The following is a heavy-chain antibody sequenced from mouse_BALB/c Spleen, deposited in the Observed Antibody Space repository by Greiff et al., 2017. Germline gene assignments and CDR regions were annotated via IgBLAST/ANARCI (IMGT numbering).Heavy chain of an antibody. Sequence: EVKLMESGPGLVKPSQSLSLTCSVTGYSITSGYYWNWIRQFPGNKLEWMGYISYDGSNNYNPSLKNRISITRDTSKNQFFLKLNSVTTEDTATYYCARDSSGAFDYWGQGTTLTVSS. D-gene: IGHD3-1*01. CDR3: ARDSSGAFDY. CDR2: ISYDGSN. V-gene: IGHV3-6*02. CDR1: GYSITSGYY. J-gene: IGHJ2*01.